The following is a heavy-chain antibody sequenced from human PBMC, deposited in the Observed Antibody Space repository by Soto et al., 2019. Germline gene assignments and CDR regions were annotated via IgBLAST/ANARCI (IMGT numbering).Heavy chain of an antibody. V-gene: IGHV1-2*04. D-gene: IGHD3-3*01. J-gene: IGHJ3*02. CDR2: INPNRGGT. Sequence: QVQLVQSGAEVKKPGASVKVSCKASGYTFTGYYMHWVRQAPGQGLEWMGWINPNRGGTNYAQKFQGWVTMTRDTSISTAYMELSRLRSDDTAVYYCARGRRITIFGVVIDDAFDIWGQGTMVTVSS. CDR3: ARGRRITIFGVVIDDAFDI. CDR1: GYTFTGYY.